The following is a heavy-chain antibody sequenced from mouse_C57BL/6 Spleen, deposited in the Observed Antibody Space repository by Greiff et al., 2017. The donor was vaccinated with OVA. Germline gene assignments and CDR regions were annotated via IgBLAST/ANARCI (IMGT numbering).Heavy chain of an antibody. V-gene: IGHV5-4*03. CDR3: ARAPSDAMDY. J-gene: IGHJ4*01. CDR1: GFTFSSYA. CDR2: ISDGGSYT. Sequence: EVKLQESGGGLVKPGGSLKLSCAASGFTFSSYAMSWVRQTPEKRLEWVATISDGGSYTYYPDNVKGRFTISRDNAKNNLYLQMSHLKSEDTAMYYCARAPSDAMDYWGQGTSVTVSS. D-gene: IGHD6-1*01.